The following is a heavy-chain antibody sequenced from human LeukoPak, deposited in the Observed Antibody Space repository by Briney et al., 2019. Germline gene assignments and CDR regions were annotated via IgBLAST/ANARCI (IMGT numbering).Heavy chain of an antibody. V-gene: IGHV1-18*01. CDR3: ARGPNYCSSTSCYLRGMDV. CDR2: ISAYNGNT. Sequence: ASVKVSCKASGYTFTSYGISWVRQAPGQGLEWMGWISAYNGNTNYAQKLQGRVTMTTDTSTSTAYMELRSLRSDDTDVYYCARGPNYCSSTSCYLRGMDVWGQGTTVTVSS. J-gene: IGHJ6*02. D-gene: IGHD2-2*01. CDR1: GYTFTSYG.